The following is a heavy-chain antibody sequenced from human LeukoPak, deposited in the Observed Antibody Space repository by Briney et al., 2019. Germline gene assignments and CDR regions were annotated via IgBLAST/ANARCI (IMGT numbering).Heavy chain of an antibody. V-gene: IGHV4-61*02. CDR3: ARDDKQQLVSFDY. Sequence: SETLSLTCTVSGGSISSGSYYWSWIRQPAGKGLEWIGRIYTSGSTNYNPSLKSRVTISVDTSKNQFSLKLSSVTAADTAVYYCARDDKQQLVSFDYWGQGTLVTVSS. CDR2: IYTSGST. CDR1: GGSISSGSYY. D-gene: IGHD6-13*01. J-gene: IGHJ4*02.